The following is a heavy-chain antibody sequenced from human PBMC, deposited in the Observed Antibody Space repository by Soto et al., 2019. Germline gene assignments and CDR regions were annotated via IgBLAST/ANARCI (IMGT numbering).Heavy chain of an antibody. V-gene: IGHV3-30*18. J-gene: IGHJ3*02. CDR2: ISYDGSNK. Sequence: GGSLRLSCAASGFTFSNYGVHWVRQAPGKGLEWVAVISYDGSNKYYADSVKGRFTISRDNSKNTLYLQMNSLRAEDTAVYYCAKDLGSGSYLFDAFDILGQGTMVTVSS. CDR3: AKDLGSGSYLFDAFDI. CDR1: GFTFSNYG. D-gene: IGHD1-26*01.